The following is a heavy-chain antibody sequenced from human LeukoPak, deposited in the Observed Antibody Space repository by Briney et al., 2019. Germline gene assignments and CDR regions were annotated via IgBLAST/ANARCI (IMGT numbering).Heavy chain of an antibody. V-gene: IGHV3-30-3*01. D-gene: IGHD1-26*01. Sequence: GGSLRLSCAASGFTFSDHYMDWVRQAPGKGLEWVAVISYDGSNKYYADSVKGRFTISRDNSKNTLYLQMNSLRAEDTAVYYCARPLVGGIVGAFDYWGQGTLVTVSS. CDR3: ARPLVGGIVGAFDY. CDR2: ISYDGSNK. CDR1: GFTFSDHY. J-gene: IGHJ4*02.